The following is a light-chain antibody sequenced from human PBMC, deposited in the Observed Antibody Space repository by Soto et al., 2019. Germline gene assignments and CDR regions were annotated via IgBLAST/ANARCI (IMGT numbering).Light chain of an antibody. J-gene: IGLJ1*01. Sequence: QSVLTQPPSASGSPGQSVTISCTGTTSDIGAYNYVSWYQQRPGKAPKLIIYEVTRRPSGVPDRIFGSKSYTTASLTVSGLQAEDEADYYCSSFAGTNSFVLGTGTKVTVL. CDR2: EVT. CDR3: SSFAGTNSFV. CDR1: TSDIGAYNY. V-gene: IGLV2-8*01.